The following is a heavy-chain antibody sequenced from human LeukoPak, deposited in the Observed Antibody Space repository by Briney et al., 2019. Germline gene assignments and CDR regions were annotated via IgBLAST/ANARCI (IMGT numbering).Heavy chain of an antibody. J-gene: IGHJ4*02. D-gene: IGHD3-16*01. V-gene: IGHV5-51*01. CDR1: GYSFTYW. CDR3: ASARHGDYVWDY. CDR2: IYSGDSHT. Sequence: GESLKISCKGSGYSFTYWIGWVRQMPGKGLEWMGIIYSGDSHTKYSPSFQGRVTISVDKSITTAYLQWSSLEAPDTAMYYCASARHGDYVWDYWGQGTLVTVSS.